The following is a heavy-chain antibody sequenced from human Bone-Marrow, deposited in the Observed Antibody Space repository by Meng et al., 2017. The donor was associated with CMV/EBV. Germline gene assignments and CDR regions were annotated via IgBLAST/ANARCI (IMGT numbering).Heavy chain of an antibody. J-gene: IGHJ5*02. D-gene: IGHD3-9*01. CDR3: ARTSGERYFDWLSS. V-gene: IGHV3-20*04. CDR1: GFTFDDYG. CDR2: INWNGGST. Sequence: GESLKISCGASGFTFDDYGMSWVRQAPGKGLEWVSGINWNGGSTGYADSVKGRFTISRDNAKNSLYLQMNSLRAEDTALYYCARTSGERYFDWLSSWGQGTLVTVSS.